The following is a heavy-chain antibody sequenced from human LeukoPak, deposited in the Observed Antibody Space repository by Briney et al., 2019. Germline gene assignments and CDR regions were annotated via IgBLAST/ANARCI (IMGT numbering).Heavy chain of an antibody. CDR2: IYSSGST. Sequence: PSETLSLTCTVSGGSISGYYWSWIRQPAGKGLEWIGRIYSSGSTNYNPSLKGRVTMSIDTPKNQFSLKLSSVTAADTAFYYCARDTKFSPWGQGTPVTVSS. D-gene: IGHD3-3*01. CDR3: ARDTKFSP. V-gene: IGHV4-4*07. CDR1: GGSISGYY. J-gene: IGHJ5*02.